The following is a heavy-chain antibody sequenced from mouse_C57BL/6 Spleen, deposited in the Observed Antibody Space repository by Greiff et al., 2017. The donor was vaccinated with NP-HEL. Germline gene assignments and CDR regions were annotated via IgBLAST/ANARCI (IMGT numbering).Heavy chain of an antibody. J-gene: IGHJ4*01. CDR2: IDPSDSYT. CDR3: ARYVGGAMDY. CDR1: GYTFTSYW. V-gene: IGHV1-69*01. Sequence: QVQLQQPGAELVMPGASVKLSCKASGYTFTSYWMHWVKQRPGQGLEWIGEIDPSDSYTNYNQKFKGKSTLTVDKSSSTAYMQLSSLTSEDSAVYYCARYVGGAMDYWGQGTSVTVSS.